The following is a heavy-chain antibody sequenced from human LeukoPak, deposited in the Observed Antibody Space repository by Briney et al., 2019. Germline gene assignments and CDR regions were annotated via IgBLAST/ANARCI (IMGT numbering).Heavy chain of an antibody. D-gene: IGHD1-26*01. CDR1: GYTFTSYG. J-gene: IGHJ3*02. CDR3: AREPIRIVGATNDAFDI. Sequence: ASVKVSCKASGYTFTSYGISWVRQAPGQGLEWMGWISAYNGNTNYAQKLQGRVTMTTDTSTSTAYMELRSLRSDDTAVYYCAREPIRIVGATNDAFDIWGQGTMVTVSS. V-gene: IGHV1-18*01. CDR2: ISAYNGNT.